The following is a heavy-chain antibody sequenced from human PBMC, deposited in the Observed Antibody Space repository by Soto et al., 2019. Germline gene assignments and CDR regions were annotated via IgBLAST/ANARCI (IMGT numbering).Heavy chain of an antibody. V-gene: IGHV3-23*01. CDR1: GFTFSSYG. CDR2: ISGSGGST. CDR3: AKDNTIFGVVIEDYSYYYGMDV. J-gene: IGHJ6*02. D-gene: IGHD3-3*01. Sequence: EEQLLESGGGLVQPGGSLRLSCAASGFTFSSYGMSWVRQAPGKGLEWVSVISGSGGSTYYADSVKGRFTISRDNSKNTLYRQMNSLRAEETDVYYCAKDNTIFGVVIEDYSYYYGMDVWGQGTTVTVSS.